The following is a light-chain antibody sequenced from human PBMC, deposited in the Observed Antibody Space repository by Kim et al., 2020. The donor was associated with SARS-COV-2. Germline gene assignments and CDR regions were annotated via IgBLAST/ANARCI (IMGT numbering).Light chain of an antibody. J-gene: IGLJ3*02. Sequence: GQTVTVSRTGTRSDISAYNRLSWYQQRPGTAPKLMTYGVNLRPAVVPDRFPGSKSGNTASLTISGLQAKDETDCYCSSYTNSSTWVFGGGTQLTVL. CDR2: GVN. CDR1: RSDISAYNR. CDR3: SSYTNSSTWV. V-gene: IGLV2-18*02.